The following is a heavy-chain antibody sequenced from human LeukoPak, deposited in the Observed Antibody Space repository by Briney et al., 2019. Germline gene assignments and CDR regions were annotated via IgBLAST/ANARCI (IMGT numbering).Heavy chain of an antibody. D-gene: IGHD6-6*01. J-gene: IGHJ4*02. V-gene: IGHV4-30-4*01. CDR1: GGSISSGDYY. Sequence: PSETLSLTCTVSGGSISSGDYYWSWIRQPPGKGLEWIGYIYYSGGTNYNPSLKSRVTISVDTSKNQFSLKLSSVTAADTAVYYCARGRGAARLDFYYFNYWGQGTLVTVSS. CDR2: IYYSGGT. CDR3: ARGRGAARLDFYYFNY.